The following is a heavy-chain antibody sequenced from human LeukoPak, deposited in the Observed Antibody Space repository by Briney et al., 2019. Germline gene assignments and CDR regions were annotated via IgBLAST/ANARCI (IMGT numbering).Heavy chain of an antibody. Sequence: SETLSLTCAVYGGSFSGYYWSWIRQPPGKGLEWIGEINHSGSTNYNPSLKSRVTISVDTSKNQFSLKLSSVTAADTAVYYCAGGYSGYGVTTVVTPFDYWGQGTLVTVSS. J-gene: IGHJ4*02. V-gene: IGHV4-34*01. CDR3: AGGYSGYGVTTVVTPFDY. CDR2: INHSGST. D-gene: IGHD4-23*01. CDR1: GGSFSGYY.